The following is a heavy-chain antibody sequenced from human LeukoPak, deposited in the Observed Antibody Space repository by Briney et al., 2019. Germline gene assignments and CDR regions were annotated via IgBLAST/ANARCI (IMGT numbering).Heavy chain of an antibody. CDR1: GFTFSAYE. D-gene: IGHD4-17*01. J-gene: IGHJ3*02. CDR3: ARGVGDYIDAFDI. V-gene: IGHV3-48*03. CDR2: LSTSGTTI. Sequence: PGGSLRLSCSVSGFTFSAYEMNWVRQAPGKGLEWVSFLSTSGTTIYYADSVKGRFTISRDNAKNSLHLQMNSLRAEDTAVYYCARGVGDYIDAFDIWGQGTMVTVSS.